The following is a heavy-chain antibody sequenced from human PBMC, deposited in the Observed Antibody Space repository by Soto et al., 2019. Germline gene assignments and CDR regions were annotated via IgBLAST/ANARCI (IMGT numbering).Heavy chain of an antibody. Sequence: QVQLVQSGAEVKKPGASVKVSCKASGYTFTSYGISWVRQAPGQGLEWMGWISAYNGNTNYAQKLQGRVTMTTDTSTSTPYMEQRRLRSDDTAVYCCARDSGSYDRVDWYFDLWGRGTLVTVSS. CDR3: ARDSGSYDRVDWYFDL. V-gene: IGHV1-18*01. CDR1: GYTFTSYG. CDR2: ISAYNGNT. J-gene: IGHJ2*01. D-gene: IGHD1-26*01.